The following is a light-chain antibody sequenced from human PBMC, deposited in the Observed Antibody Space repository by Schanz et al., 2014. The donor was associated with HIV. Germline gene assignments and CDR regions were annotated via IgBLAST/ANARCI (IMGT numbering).Light chain of an antibody. CDR3: QQYDRSSWT. J-gene: IGKJ1*01. Sequence: DIQMTQSPSTVSASVGDRVTITCRASQSINNWLAWFQQKPGKAPKLLIYKTSSLESGVPSRFSGGGSGTEFTLTINSLQPDDFATYYCQQYDRSSWTFGLGTKVEAK. V-gene: IGKV1-5*03. CDR1: QSINNW. CDR2: KTS.